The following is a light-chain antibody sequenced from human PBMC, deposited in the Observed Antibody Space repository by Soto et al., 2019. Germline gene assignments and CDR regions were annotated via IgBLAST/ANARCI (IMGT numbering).Light chain of an antibody. CDR1: QSVTSSY. J-gene: IGKJ1*01. CDR3: HQYDSWT. V-gene: IGKV3-20*01. Sequence: EIVLTQSPDTLSLSPGESATLSCRASQSVTSSYLTWYQQKPGQAPRLLIYGASTRAAGIPDRFSGSGSGTDFTLTISSLEPEDFAVYYCHQYDSWTFGQGTKVDIK. CDR2: GAS.